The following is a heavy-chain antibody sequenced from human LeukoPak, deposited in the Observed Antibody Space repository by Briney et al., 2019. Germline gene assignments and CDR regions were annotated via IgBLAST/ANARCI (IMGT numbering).Heavy chain of an antibody. V-gene: IGHV3-21*01. CDR3: ARGGIWFGEQRFDY. CDR1: GFTFSSYS. CDR2: ISSSSYI. Sequence: GGSLRLSCAASGFTFSSYSMNWVRQAPGKGLEWVSSISSSSYIYYADSVKGRFTISRDNAKNSLYLQMNSLRAKDTAVYYCARGGIWFGEQRFDYWGQGTLVTVSS. D-gene: IGHD3-10*01. J-gene: IGHJ4*02.